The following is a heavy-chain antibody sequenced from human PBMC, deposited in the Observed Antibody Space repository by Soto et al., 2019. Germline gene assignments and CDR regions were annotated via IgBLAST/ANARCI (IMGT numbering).Heavy chain of an antibody. CDR1: GFTFSSYA. Sequence: GSLRLSCTASGFTFSSYAMSWVRQAPGKGLEWVSTISGSGGSTYYADSVKGRFTISRDNSKNTLYLQMNSLRAEDTAVYYCAKDQGSSWYEIDYWGQGTLVTVSS. D-gene: IGHD6-13*01. CDR3: AKDQGSSWYEIDY. J-gene: IGHJ4*02. V-gene: IGHV3-23*01. CDR2: ISGSGGST.